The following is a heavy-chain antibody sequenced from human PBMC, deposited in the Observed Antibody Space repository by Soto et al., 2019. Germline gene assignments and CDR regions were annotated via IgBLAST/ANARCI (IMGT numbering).Heavy chain of an antibody. V-gene: IGHV4-34*01. Sequence: ETLSLTCAVYGGSFIGYYWSWIRQPPGKGLEWIGEINHSGSTNYNPSLKSRVTISVDTSKNQFSLKLSSVTAADTAVYYCARSSAFDIWGQGTMVTVSS. CDR1: GGSFIGYY. D-gene: IGHD6-6*01. J-gene: IGHJ3*02. CDR2: INHSGST. CDR3: ARSSAFDI.